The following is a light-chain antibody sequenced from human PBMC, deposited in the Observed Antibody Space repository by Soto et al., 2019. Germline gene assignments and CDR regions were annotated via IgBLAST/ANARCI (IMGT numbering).Light chain of an antibody. J-gene: IGLJ2*01. Sequence: QSALTQPASVSGSPGQSITISCTGTSSDVGSYNLVSWYQQHPGKAPKLVIYEGSKRPSGVSDRFSGSKSDNTASLTISALQAEDEADYYCCSYAGSSTFVVFGGGTKVTVL. CDR3: CSYAGSSTFVV. V-gene: IGLV2-23*01. CDR2: EGS. CDR1: SSDVGSYNL.